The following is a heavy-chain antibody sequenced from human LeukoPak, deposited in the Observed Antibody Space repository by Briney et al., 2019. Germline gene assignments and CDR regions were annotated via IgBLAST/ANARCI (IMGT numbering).Heavy chain of an antibody. Sequence: GGSLRLSCAASGFTFSSYALSWVRQAPGKGLEWVSTIGDSGYSTYYADSVKGRFTISRDNSKNALYLQMNSLRAEDTAVYFCAKQLDPQQLSATDYWGQGTPVTVSS. CDR1: GFTFSSYA. J-gene: IGHJ4*02. CDR2: IGDSGYST. CDR3: AKQLDPQQLSATDY. V-gene: IGHV3-23*01. D-gene: IGHD4-11*01.